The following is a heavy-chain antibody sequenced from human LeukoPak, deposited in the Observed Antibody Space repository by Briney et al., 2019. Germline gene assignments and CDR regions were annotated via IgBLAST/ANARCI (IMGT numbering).Heavy chain of an antibody. Sequence: GWSLRLSCAASGFSFSFDWMTWVRQAPGKGLEWVANIKPDGCDKYYVDSVKGRFTISRDNAKNSLYLQMNSLGVEDTAVYYCARIYDWNFDYWGQGTLVTVSS. J-gene: IGHJ4*02. CDR3: ARIYDWNFDY. CDR1: GFSFSFDW. D-gene: IGHD1-1*01. CDR2: IKPDGCDK. V-gene: IGHV3-7*01.